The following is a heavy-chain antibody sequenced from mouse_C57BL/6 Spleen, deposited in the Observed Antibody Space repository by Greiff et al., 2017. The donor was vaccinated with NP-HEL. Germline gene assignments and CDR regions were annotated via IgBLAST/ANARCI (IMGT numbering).Heavy chain of an antibody. V-gene: IGHV3-6*01. CDR1: GYSITSGYY. Sequence: EVKLLESGPGLVKPSQSLSLTCSVTGYSITSGYYWNWIRQFPGNKLEWVGYISYAGSNNYNPSLKNRISITRDTAKNQFFLKLNSVTTEDTATYYGERAGGYYHGGYFDVWGTGTTVTVSS. D-gene: IGHD2-3*01. J-gene: IGHJ1*03. CDR3: ERAGGYYHGGYFDV. CDR2: ISYAGSN.